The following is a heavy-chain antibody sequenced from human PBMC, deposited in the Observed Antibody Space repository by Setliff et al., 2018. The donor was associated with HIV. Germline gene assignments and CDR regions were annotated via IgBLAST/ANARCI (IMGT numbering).Heavy chain of an antibody. CDR2: IYYSGST. V-gene: IGHV4-31*03. CDR3: ARAPITIFGVIIIPVYFDY. CDR1: GGSISSGGYY. J-gene: IGHJ4*02. D-gene: IGHD3-3*01. Sequence: SETLSLTCTVSGGSISSGGYYWSWIRQHPGKGLEWIGYIYYSGSTYYNPSLKSRVTISVDTSKNQFSLKLSSVTAADTAVYYCARAPITIFGVIIIPVYFDYWGQGTLVTVSS.